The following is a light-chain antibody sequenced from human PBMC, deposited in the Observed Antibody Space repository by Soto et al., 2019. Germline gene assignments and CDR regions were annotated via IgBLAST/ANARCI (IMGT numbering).Light chain of an antibody. CDR1: SSNIGNNY. CDR2: ENN. CDR3: GAWDSSRSAVV. V-gene: IGLV1-51*02. Sequence: QSVLTQPPSVSAAPGQKVSISCSGSSSNIGNNYVSWYQQLPGTAPKLLIYENNKRPSGIPDRFSGSKSDTSATLGITGLQTGDEADYYCGAWDSSRSAVVFGGGTKLTVL. J-gene: IGLJ2*01.